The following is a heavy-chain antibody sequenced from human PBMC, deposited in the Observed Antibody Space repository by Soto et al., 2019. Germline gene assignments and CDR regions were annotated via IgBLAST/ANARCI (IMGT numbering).Heavy chain of an antibody. CDR2: ITGGGGTT. D-gene: IGHD2-2*02. CDR1: GFIFSNYA. Sequence: EVQLLESGGGLVQPGESLRLSCTASGFIFSNYAMSWVRQAPGKGLEWVSTITGGGGTTYYADSVKGRVTISRDNSKNTLYLQMNSLRPEDTAIFYGAKIRPPYTTQGGMDVWGRGTTVSVSS. CDR3: AKIRPPYTTQGGMDV. V-gene: IGHV3-23*01. J-gene: IGHJ6*01.